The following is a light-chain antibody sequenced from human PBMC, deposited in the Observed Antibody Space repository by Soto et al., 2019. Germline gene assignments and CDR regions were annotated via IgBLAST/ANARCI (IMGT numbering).Light chain of an antibody. CDR2: ASS. Sequence: AIRMTQFPSSLSASVGDRVTITCRASQDIRSDLGWYQQRPGKAPKLLIYASSSLQSGVPSRFSGSGSGTDFSLTISSLQPEDFATYYCLQDNKYPLTFGGGTKVEIK. CDR1: QDIRSD. V-gene: IGKV1-6*01. CDR3: LQDNKYPLT. J-gene: IGKJ4*01.